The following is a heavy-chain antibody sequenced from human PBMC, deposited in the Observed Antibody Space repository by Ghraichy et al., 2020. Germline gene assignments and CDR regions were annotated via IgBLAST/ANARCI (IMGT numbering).Heavy chain of an antibody. CDR1: GGSISSSSYY. J-gene: IGHJ4*02. Sequence: SETLSLTCTVSGGSISSSSYYWGWIRQPPGKGLEWIGSIYYSGSTYYNPSLKSRVTISVDTSKNQFSLKLSSVTAADTAVYYCARPRVGVAGWGPFDYWGQGTLVTVSS. V-gene: IGHV4-39*01. CDR2: IYYSGST. CDR3: ARPRVGVAGWGPFDY. D-gene: IGHD6-19*01.